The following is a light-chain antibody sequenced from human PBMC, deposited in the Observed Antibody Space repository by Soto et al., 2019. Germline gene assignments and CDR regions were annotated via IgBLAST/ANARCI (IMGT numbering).Light chain of an antibody. V-gene: IGLV1-44*01. CDR2: SNN. CDR3: AAWDDSLNGPL. J-gene: IGLJ3*02. CDR1: SSNIGSNA. Sequence: QSVLTQPPSASGTPGQRVTISCSGSSSNIGSNAVNWYQQLPGTAPTLLIYSNNQRPSGVPDRFSGSKSGTSASLAVNGLQSEDEADYYYAAWDDSLNGPLFGGGTQLTVL.